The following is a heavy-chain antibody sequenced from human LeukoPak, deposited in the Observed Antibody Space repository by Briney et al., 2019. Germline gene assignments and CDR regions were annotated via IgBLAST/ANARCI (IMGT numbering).Heavy chain of an antibody. CDR1: GFTFSSYG. CDR3: AKEGYDAFDY. D-gene: IGHD1-1*01. CDR2: ISYDGSNK. V-gene: IGHV3-30*18. Sequence: GGSLRLSCAASGFTFSSYGMHWVRQAPGKGLEWVAVISYDGSNKYYADSVKGRFTISRDNSKNTLYLQMNSLRAEDTAVCYCAKEGYDAFDYWGQGTLVTVSS. J-gene: IGHJ4*02.